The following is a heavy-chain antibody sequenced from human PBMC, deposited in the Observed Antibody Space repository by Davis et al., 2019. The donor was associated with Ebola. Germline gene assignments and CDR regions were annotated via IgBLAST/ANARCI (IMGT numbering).Heavy chain of an antibody. Sequence: GESLKISCTASGFTFGDYAMSWVRQAPGKGLEWVSVIYSGGSTYYADSVKGRFTISRDNSKNTLYLQMNSLRAEDTAVYYCARDIGAGYCSGGSCYTPGWFDPWGQGTLVTVSS. CDR1: GFTFGDYA. V-gene: IGHV3-66*01. CDR3: ARDIGAGYCSGGSCYTPGWFDP. D-gene: IGHD2-15*01. J-gene: IGHJ5*02. CDR2: IYSGGST.